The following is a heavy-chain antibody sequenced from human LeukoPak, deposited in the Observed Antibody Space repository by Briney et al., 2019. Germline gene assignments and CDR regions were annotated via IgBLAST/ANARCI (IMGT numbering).Heavy chain of an antibody. V-gene: IGHV3-21*01. J-gene: IGHJ4*02. CDR1: GFTFSSYT. CDR3: ARVDSSGYYIHLDY. D-gene: IGHD3-22*01. CDR2: ISTRSDFT. Sequence: GGSLRLSCAASGFTFSSYTMSWVRLAPGKRLEWVSSISTRSDFTYYADSLKGRFTISRDNAKNSLYLQMNSLRAEDTAVYYCARVDSSGYYIHLDYWGRGTLVTVSS.